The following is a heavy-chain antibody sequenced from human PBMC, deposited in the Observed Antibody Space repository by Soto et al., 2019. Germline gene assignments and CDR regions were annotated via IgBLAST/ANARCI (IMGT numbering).Heavy chain of an antibody. V-gene: IGHV1-69*12. D-gene: IGHD2-2*01. CDR1: GGTFSSYA. CDR3: ARERGGYQLLQFDY. Sequence: QVQLVQSGAEVKKPGSSVKVSCNASGGTFSSYAISWVRQAPGQGLEWMGGIIPIFGTANYAEKFQGRVTITADESTSTAYMELSSLRSEDTAVYYCARERGGYQLLQFDYWGQGTLVTVSS. CDR2: IIPIFGTA. J-gene: IGHJ4*02.